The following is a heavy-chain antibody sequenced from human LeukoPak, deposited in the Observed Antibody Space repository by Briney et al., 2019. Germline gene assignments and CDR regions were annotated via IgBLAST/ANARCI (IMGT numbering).Heavy chain of an antibody. CDR3: ARGGSGSYHIDY. Sequence: ASVKVSCKASGYTFTSYDINWVRQATGQGLEWMGWMNPNSGNTGYAQKFQGRVTMTRNTSISTAYVELSSLRSEDTAVYYCARGGSGSYHIDYWGQGTLVTVSS. J-gene: IGHJ4*02. CDR2: MNPNSGNT. D-gene: IGHD1-26*01. CDR1: GYTFTSYD. V-gene: IGHV1-8*01.